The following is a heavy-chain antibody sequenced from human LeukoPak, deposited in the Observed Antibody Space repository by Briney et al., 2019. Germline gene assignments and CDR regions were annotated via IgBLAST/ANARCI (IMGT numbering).Heavy chain of an antibody. CDR1: GFTFSSYS. CDR2: ISSSSSTI. CDR3: ARGPPDSSWSGGMHYYYYYYMDV. D-gene: IGHD6-6*01. J-gene: IGHJ6*03. Sequence: PGGSLRLSCAASGFTFSSYSMNWVRQAPGKGLEWVSYISSSSSTIYYADSVKGRFTISRDNAKNSLYLQMNSLRAEDTAVYYCARGPPDSSWSGGMHYYYYYYMDVWGKGTTVTVSS. V-gene: IGHV3-48*01.